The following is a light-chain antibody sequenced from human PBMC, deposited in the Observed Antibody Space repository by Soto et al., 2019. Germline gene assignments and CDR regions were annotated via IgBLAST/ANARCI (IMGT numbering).Light chain of an antibody. V-gene: IGKV1-39*01. Sequence: EIQVPQSPSSLSASVGDRVTITCRASQSISSYLNWYQQKPGKAPKLLIYAASSLQSGVPSRFSGSGSGTDFTLTISSLQPEDFATYYCQQSYSTPKVTFGQGTRLEIK. CDR1: QSISSY. CDR3: QQSYSTPKVT. J-gene: IGKJ5*01. CDR2: AAS.